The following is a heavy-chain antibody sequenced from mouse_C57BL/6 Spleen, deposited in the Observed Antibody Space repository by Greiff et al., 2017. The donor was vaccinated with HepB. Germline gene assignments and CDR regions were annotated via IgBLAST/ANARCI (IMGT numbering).Heavy chain of an antibody. CDR2: INPNNGGT. V-gene: IGHV1-18*01. CDR3: AGRWRYGSSGGYYAMDY. J-gene: IGHJ4*01. Sequence: EVQLQQSGPELVKPGASVKIPCKASGYTFTDYNMDWVKQSHGKSLEWIGDINPNNGGTIYNQKFKGKATLTVDKSSSTAYMELSSLTSEDTAVYYGAGRWRYGSSGGYYAMDYWGQGTSVTVSS. D-gene: IGHD1-1*01. CDR1: GYTFTDYN.